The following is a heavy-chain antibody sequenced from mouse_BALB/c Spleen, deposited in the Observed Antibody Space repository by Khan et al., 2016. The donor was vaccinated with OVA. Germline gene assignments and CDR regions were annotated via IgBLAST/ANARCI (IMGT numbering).Heavy chain of an antibody. V-gene: IGHV1-4*01. CDR3: ARRTTEYALDY. CDR2: INPRSG. CDR1: GYTFTSHT. J-gene: IGHJ4*01. Sequence: QVQLQQSGAELARPGASVKMSCKASGYTFTSHTMHWIKQRPGQGLEWIGYINPRSGYNQKLNDKATLTADISSSTAYMQLSSLTSEDSAVYYSARRTTEYALDYWGQGTSVTVSS. D-gene: IGHD2-14*01.